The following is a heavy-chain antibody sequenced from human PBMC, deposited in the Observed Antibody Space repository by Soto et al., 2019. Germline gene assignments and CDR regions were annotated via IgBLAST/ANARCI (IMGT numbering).Heavy chain of an antibody. CDR2: ISWNSGNI. D-gene: IGHD5-18*01. CDR1: GFTFDDYA. CDR3: VRSKGGYSYGTPFDY. J-gene: IGHJ4*02. Sequence: DVQLEESGGALVQPGRSLRLSCAASGFTFDDYAMHWVRQVLGKGLDWVSSISWNSGNIGYADSVKGRFTTSRDNAKNSLYLQMNSLRPEDTALYYCVRSKGGYSYGTPFDYWGQGTLVTVSS. V-gene: IGHV3-9*01.